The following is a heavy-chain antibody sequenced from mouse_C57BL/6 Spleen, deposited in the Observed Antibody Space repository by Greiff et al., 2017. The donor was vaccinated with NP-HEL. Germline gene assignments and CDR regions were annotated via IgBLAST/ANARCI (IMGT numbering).Heavy chain of an antibody. CDR3: ARASYYSNPWFAY. Sequence: DVKLVESGGGLVKPGGSLKLSCAASGFTFSSYAMSWVRQTPEKRLEWVATISDGGSYTYYPDNVKGRFTISRDNAKNNLYLQMSHLKSEDTAMYYCARASYYSNPWFAYWGQGTLVTVSA. V-gene: IGHV5-4*03. CDR1: GFTFSSYA. CDR2: ISDGGSYT. J-gene: IGHJ3*01. D-gene: IGHD2-5*01.